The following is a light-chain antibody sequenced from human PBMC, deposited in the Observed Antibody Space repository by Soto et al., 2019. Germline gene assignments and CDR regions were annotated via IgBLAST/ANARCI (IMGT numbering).Light chain of an antibody. CDR2: DAS. J-gene: IGKJ1*01. CDR1: QSIGSS. CDR3: QRRYECPRT. V-gene: IGKV3-11*01. Sequence: EIVLTQSPATLSLSPGERATLSCRASQSIGSSLAWYQQKPGQAPRLLIYDASSRATGFPARFSGSGSGTDFPLTIGSLEPENLAFYSCQRRYECPRTSGQGTK.